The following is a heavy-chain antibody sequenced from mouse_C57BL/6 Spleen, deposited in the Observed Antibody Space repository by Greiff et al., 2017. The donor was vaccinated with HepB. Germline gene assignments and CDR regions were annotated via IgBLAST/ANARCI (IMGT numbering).Heavy chain of an antibody. V-gene: IGHV5-17*01. CDR3: ARSTEGYWYFDV. Sequence: EVHLVESGGGLVKPGGSLKLSCAASGFTFSDYGMHWVRQAPEKGLEWVAYISSGSSTIYYADTVKGRFTISRDNAKNTLFLQMTSLRSEDTAMYYCARSTEGYWYFDVWGTGTTVTVSS. J-gene: IGHJ1*03. CDR1: GFTFSDYG. CDR2: ISSGSSTI.